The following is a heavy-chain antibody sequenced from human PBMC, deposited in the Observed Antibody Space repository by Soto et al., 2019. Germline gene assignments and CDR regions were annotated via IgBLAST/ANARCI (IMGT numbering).Heavy chain of an antibody. CDR3: ARDIPPRYSSAPRFDP. Sequence: SVKVSCKASGRTFSSYAISWVRQAPGQGLEWMGGIIPIFGTANYAQKFQGRVTITADESTSTAYMELSSLRSEDTAVYYCARDIPPRYSSAPRFDPWGQGALVTVSS. D-gene: IGHD6-25*01. V-gene: IGHV1-69*13. J-gene: IGHJ5*02. CDR2: IIPIFGTA. CDR1: GRTFSSYA.